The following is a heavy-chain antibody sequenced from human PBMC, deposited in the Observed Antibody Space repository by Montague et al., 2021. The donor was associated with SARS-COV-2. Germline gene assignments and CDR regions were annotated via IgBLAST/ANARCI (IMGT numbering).Heavy chain of an antibody. CDR2: IGEDGSET. D-gene: IGHD3-10*01. CDR1: GFPFSRFW. V-gene: IGHV3-7*01. CDR3: VSWGSGSP. J-gene: IGHJ5*02. Sequence: SRRLSCAASGFPFSRFWMSLIRQTAGKGLEWVANIGEDGSETYYVDSVKGRFTISRDNAEKSLYLQMNSLRPEDTAVYYCVSWGSGSPWGQGTLVTVSS.